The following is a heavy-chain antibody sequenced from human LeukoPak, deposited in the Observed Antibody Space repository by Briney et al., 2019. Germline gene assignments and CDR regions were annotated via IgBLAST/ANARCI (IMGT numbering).Heavy chain of an antibody. V-gene: IGHV3-72*01. J-gene: IGHJ4*02. CDR2: TRNKANGYTT. CDR3: TRVHSSSWYGSYFDY. CDR1: GFTFSDHY. Sequence: GGSLRLSCAASGFTFSDHYMDWVRQAPGKGLEWVGRTRNKANGYTTEYAASVKGRFTISRDDSKNSVYLQMNSLKSEDTAVYYCTRVHSSSWYGSYFDYWGQGTLVTVSS. D-gene: IGHD6-13*01.